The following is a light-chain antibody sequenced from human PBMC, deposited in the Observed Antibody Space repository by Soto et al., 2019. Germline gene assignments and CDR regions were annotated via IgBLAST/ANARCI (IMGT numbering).Light chain of an antibody. J-gene: IGKJ1*01. CDR1: QSVGSN. CDR2: GAS. V-gene: IGKV3-15*01. Sequence: TQSPAALTLSPRARAALSCRARQSVGSNLAWYQQKPGQAPRLLISGASTRATGSLVTFCGSGSGTEFTLTISSLQAEDFALYHCQQYVKWPWTFGQGTKVDIK. CDR3: QQYVKWPWT.